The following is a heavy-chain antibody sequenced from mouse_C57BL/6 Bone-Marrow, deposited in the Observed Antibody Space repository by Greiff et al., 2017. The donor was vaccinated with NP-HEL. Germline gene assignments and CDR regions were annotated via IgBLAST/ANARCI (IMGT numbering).Heavy chain of an antibody. D-gene: IGHD2-3*01. V-gene: IGHV1-72*01. CDR1: GYTFTSYW. J-gene: IGHJ4*01. CDR3: ARSYGGYYPDYDAMDY. Sequence: QVQLQQPGAELVKPGASVKLSCKASGYTFTSYWMHWVKQRPGRGLEWIGRIDPNSGGTKYNEKFKGKATLTVDKPSSTAYMQLSSLTSEDSAVYYCARSYGGYYPDYDAMDYWGQGTSVTVSS. CDR2: IDPNSGGT.